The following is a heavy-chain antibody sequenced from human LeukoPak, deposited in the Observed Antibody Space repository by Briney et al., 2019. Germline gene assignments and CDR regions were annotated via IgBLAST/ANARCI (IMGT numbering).Heavy chain of an antibody. CDR3: ARDPSGYTSGWFDY. CDR1: AYTFTSYG. CDR2: ISAYKGDT. Sequence: ASVKVSCKASAYTFTSYGLIWVRQAPGQGLEWMGCISAYKGDTKYAQNLQDRVTMTIDTSTSTAYMELRSLRSDDTAAYYCARDPSGYTSGWFDYWGQGTLVTVSS. D-gene: IGHD6-19*01. J-gene: IGHJ5*01. V-gene: IGHV1-18*01.